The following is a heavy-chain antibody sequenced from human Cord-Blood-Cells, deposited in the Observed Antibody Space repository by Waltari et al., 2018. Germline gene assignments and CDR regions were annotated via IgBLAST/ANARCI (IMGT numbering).Heavy chain of an antibody. CDR3: AKGFKTENPYYVDY. J-gene: IGHJ4*02. CDR2: IAYDGMNK. CDR1: GFTFSRYG. D-gene: IGHD1-1*01. V-gene: IGHV3-30*18. Sequence: QVQLVESGGGVVQPGRSLRLSCAASGFTFSRYGMHWVRQAPGKGLEWVAVIAYDGMNKYYADAVKGRFTISRDNSKNTLYLQMNSLRAEDTALYYCAKGFKTENPYYVDYWGQGTLVTVSS.